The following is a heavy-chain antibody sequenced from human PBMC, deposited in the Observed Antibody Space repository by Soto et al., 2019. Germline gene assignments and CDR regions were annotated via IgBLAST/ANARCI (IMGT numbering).Heavy chain of an antibody. J-gene: IGHJ5*02. Sequence: QLQLQESGPGLVKPSETLSLTCTVSGGSISSSSYYWGWIRQPPGKGLEWIGSIYYSGSTYYNPSLKSRVTISVDTSKNQFSLKLRSVTAADTAVYYWARHGVAARGKFDPWGQGTLVTVSS. V-gene: IGHV4-39*01. CDR3: ARHGVAARGKFDP. D-gene: IGHD6-6*01. CDR1: GGSISSSSYY. CDR2: IYYSGST.